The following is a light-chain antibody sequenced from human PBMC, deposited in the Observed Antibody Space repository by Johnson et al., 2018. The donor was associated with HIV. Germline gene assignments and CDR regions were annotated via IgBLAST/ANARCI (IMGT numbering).Light chain of an antibody. J-gene: IGLJ1*01. CDR2: DNN. CDR3: GTWDSSLSARYV. CDR1: SSNIGNNY. Sequence: QPVLTQPPSVSAAPGQKVTISCSGSSSNIGNNYVSWYQQLPGTAPKLLIYDNNKRPSGIPDRFSGSKSGTSATLGITGLQTGDEADYYCGTWDSSLSARYVFGTGTKVTFL. V-gene: IGLV1-51*01.